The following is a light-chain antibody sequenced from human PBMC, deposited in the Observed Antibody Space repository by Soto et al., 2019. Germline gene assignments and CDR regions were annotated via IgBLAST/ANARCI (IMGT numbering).Light chain of an antibody. J-gene: IGKJ5*01. CDR2: DAS. Sequence: ITRATATLSVSPGERAPLSCRASQSVSRYLAWYQQKPGQAPRLLIYDASYRATGIPARFSGSGSGTDFTLTISSLAPEDFAIYYCQPRSNWITFGQGTRLEIK. CDR1: QSVSRY. V-gene: IGKV3-11*01. CDR3: QPRSNWIT.